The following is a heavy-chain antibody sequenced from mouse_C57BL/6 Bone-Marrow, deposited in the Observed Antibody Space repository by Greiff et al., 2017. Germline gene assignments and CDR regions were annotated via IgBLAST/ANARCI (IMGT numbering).Heavy chain of an antibody. D-gene: IGHD2-14*01. CDR1: GYTFTSYW. J-gene: IGHJ3*01. CDR3: ARRRQYDEEFAG. CDR2: IDPSDSYT. Sequence: VQLQQPGAELVRPGTSVKLSCKASGYTFTSYWMHWVKQRPGQGLEWIGVIDPSDSYTNYNQKFKGKATLTVDTSSSTAYMQLSSLTSEDSAVYYCARRRQYDEEFAGGGQGTLGTVSA. V-gene: IGHV1-59*01.